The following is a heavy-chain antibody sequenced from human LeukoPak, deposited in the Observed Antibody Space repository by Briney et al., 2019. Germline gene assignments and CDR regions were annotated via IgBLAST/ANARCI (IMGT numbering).Heavy chain of an antibody. CDR2: IYHSGST. CDR3: ASRYGDPYYYGMDV. V-gene: IGHV4-4*02. CDR1: GGSISSSNW. D-gene: IGHD4-17*01. Sequence: SETLSLTCAVSGGSISSSNWWSWVRQPPGKGLEWIGEIYHSGSTNYNPSLKSRVTISVDKSKNQFSLKLSSVTAADTAVYYCASRYGDPYYYGMDVWGQGTTVTVSS. J-gene: IGHJ6*02.